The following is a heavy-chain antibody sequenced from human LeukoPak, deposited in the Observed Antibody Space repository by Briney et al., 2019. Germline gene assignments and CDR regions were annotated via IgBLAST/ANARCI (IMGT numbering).Heavy chain of an antibody. CDR3: ARDTYYYDSSGYRRPRPTYNWFDP. Sequence: ASVKVSCKASGYTFTSYAMHWVHQAPGQRLEWMGWINAGNGNTKYSQKFQGRVTITRDTSASTAYMELSSLRSEDTAVYYCARDTYYYDSSGYRRPRPTYNWFDPWGQGTLVAVSS. J-gene: IGHJ5*02. CDR1: GYTFTSYA. D-gene: IGHD3-22*01. CDR2: INAGNGNT. V-gene: IGHV1-3*01.